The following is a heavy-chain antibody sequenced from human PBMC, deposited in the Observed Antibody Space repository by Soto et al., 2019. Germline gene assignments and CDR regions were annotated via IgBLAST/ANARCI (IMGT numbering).Heavy chain of an antibody. V-gene: IGHV4-4*02. CDR1: GGTIRSSNW. CDR2: IYHSGST. D-gene: IGHD3-10*01. Sequence: QVQLQESGPGLVKTSGTLSLTCAVSGGTIRSSNWWSWVRQTPGKGLEWIGEIYHSGSTNYNPSLKSRVTISVDKSKNQLSLNLSSVTAADTAVYFCARTVGEFIDYWGQGILVTVSS. CDR3: ARTVGEFIDY. J-gene: IGHJ4*02.